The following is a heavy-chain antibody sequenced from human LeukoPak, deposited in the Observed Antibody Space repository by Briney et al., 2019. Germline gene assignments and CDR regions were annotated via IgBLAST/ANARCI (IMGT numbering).Heavy chain of an antibody. D-gene: IGHD1-26*01. CDR3: AKDHGSRWELLTY. CDR1: GVTISSYS. CDR2: ISGSGGST. V-gene: IGHV3-23*01. Sequence: TWAPLRLSCAASGVTISSYSRSWVRQAPGKGLEWVSAISGSGGSTYYADSVKGRFTISRDNSKNTLYLQMNSLRAEHTAVYYCAKDHGSRWELLTYWGQGTLVTVSP. J-gene: IGHJ4*02.